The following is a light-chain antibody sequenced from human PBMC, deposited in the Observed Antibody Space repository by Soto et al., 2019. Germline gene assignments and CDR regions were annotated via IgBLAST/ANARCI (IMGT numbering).Light chain of an antibody. CDR1: QTISNY. J-gene: IGKJ1*01. CDR2: AAS. CDR3: QQTYSTPWT. V-gene: IGKV1-39*01. Sequence: DIQMAQSPSSLSASVGDSVTITCRASQTISNYLNWYQQKPGDAPKLLIYAASSFHSGVPSRFSGSGSGTDFTLTISRLQPEDFATYYCQQTYSTPWTFGQGTKVEIK.